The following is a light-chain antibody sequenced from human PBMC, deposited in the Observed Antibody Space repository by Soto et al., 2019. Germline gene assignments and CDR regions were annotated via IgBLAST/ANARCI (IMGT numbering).Light chain of an antibody. CDR3: LQDHNYPYT. J-gene: IGKJ2*01. V-gene: IGKV1-6*01. CDR1: QGIRND. Sequence: ALQMTQSPSSLSASVGDRVTITCRASQGIRNDLGWYQQKPGKAPKLLIFAASSLQSGVPSRFSGSGSGTDFTLTISSLQPEDFATYYCLQDHNYPYTFGQGTKLEIK. CDR2: AAS.